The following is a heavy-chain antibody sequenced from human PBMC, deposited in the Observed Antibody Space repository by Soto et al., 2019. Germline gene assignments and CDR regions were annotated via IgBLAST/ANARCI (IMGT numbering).Heavy chain of an antibody. Sequence: ASVKVSCKASGYTFTSYGISWVRQAPGQGLEWMGWISAYNGNTNYAQKLQGRVTMTTDTSTSTAYMELRSLRSDDTAVYYCARGNVVLVAATRPLYGMDFWGQGSTVPVSS. CDR1: GYTFTSYG. CDR2: ISAYNGNT. D-gene: IGHD2-15*01. V-gene: IGHV1-18*01. CDR3: ARGNVVLVAATRPLYGMDF. J-gene: IGHJ6*02.